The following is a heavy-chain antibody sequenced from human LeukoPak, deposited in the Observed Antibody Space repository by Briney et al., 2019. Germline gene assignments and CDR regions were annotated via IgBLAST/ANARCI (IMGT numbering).Heavy chain of an antibody. CDR2: INHSGST. Sequence: SETLSLTCAVYGGSFSGYYWSWIRQPPGKGLEWIGEINHSGSTNYNPSLKSRVTISVDTSKNQFSLKLSSVTAADTAVYYCASLYGGKRGYWGRGTLVTVSS. V-gene: IGHV4-34*01. D-gene: IGHD4-23*01. CDR1: GGSFSGYY. J-gene: IGHJ2*01. CDR3: ASLYGGKRGY.